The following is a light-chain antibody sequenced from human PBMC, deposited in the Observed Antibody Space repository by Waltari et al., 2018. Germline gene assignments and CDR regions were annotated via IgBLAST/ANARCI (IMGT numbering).Light chain of an antibody. CDR1: ESVGNL. J-gene: IGKJ2*03. CDR2: DAS. Sequence: EVLLTHSPGTLSLSPGDRATPSCRASESVGNLLAWYQQKPGQAPRLLIYDASTRATGIPDRFSGSGSGTEFTLTISRLEAGDFAMYYCQQYRMTPVSFGQGTKVEIK. CDR3: QQYRMTPVS. V-gene: IGKV3-20*01.